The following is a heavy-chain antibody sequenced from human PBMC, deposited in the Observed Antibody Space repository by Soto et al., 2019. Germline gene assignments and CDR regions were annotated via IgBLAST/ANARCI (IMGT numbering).Heavy chain of an antibody. Sequence: EVQLVESGGGLVKPGGSLRLSCAASGFTFSSYSMNWVRQAPGKGLEWVSSISSSSSYIYYADSVKGRFTISRDNAKNSLYLQMNSLRAEDTAVYYCARDRDYDDSSGYYSVRDAFDIWGQGTMVTVSS. V-gene: IGHV3-21*01. CDR1: GFTFSSYS. D-gene: IGHD3-22*01. CDR2: ISSSSSYI. J-gene: IGHJ3*02. CDR3: ARDRDYDDSSGYYSVRDAFDI.